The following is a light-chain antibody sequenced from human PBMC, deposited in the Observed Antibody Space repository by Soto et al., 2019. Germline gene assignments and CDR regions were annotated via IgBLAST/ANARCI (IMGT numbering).Light chain of an antibody. J-gene: IGKJ2*01. V-gene: IGKV3-20*01. Sequence: EVVLTQSPVTLSLSPGERATLSCRASQSFRGLLAWYQQKPGQAPRLLIYDASSRATGIPDRFSGSGSGTDFTLTISRLEPEDFALYYCQQYNTSPFTFGQGTKLEIK. CDR2: DAS. CDR3: QQYNTSPFT. CDR1: QSFRGL.